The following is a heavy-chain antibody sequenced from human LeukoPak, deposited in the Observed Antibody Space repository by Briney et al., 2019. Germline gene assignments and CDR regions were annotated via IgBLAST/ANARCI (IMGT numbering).Heavy chain of an antibody. CDR2: ISGSGGST. V-gene: IGHV3-23*01. CDR1: GFTFGSYA. Sequence: PGGSLRLSCAASGFTFGSYAMSWVRQAPGKGLEWVSAISGSGGSTYYADSVKGRFTISRDNSKNTLYLQMNSLRAEDTAVYYCAKGLCSGGSCYDYWGQGTLVTVSS. D-gene: IGHD2-15*01. J-gene: IGHJ4*02. CDR3: AKGLCSGGSCYDY.